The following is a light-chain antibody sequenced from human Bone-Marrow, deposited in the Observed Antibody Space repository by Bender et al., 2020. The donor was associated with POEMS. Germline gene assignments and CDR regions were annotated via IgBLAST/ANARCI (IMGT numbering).Light chain of an antibody. CDR1: GGYNF. V-gene: IGLV2-23*01. J-gene: IGLJ1*01. Sequence: QSALTQPASVSGSPGQSITISCTDIGGYNFVSWYQQHPGKAPKLIIYAATERPSGLFHRFSASKSGNTASLTISGLQAEDEADYYCCSFAGSTSFYVFGTGTKVTVL. CDR3: CSFAGSTSFYV. CDR2: AAT.